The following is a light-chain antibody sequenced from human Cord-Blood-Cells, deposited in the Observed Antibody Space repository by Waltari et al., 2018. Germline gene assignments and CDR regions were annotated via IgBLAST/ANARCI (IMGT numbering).Light chain of an antibody. J-gene: IGLJ3*02. V-gene: IGLV7-46*01. Sequence: QAVVTQEPSLTVSPGGTVTLTCGSSTGAVTSGHYPYWFQQKPGQAPRTLIYDPSNQHSWTPARFSGSLLGGKAALTLSGAQPEDEAEYYCLLSYSGAWVFGGGTKLTVL. CDR1: TGAVTSGHY. CDR3: LLSYSGAWV. CDR2: DPS.